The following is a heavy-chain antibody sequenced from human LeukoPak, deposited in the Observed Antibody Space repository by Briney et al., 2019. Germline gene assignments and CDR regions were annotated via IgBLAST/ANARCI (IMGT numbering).Heavy chain of an antibody. CDR1: GYTFTSYG. Sequence: PRASVKVSCKASGYTFTSYGISWVRQAPGQGLEWMTYIDPYSGGLHFAQKFQGRVTMTTDTAIRTAYMELKWLKSDDTAVYYCARDGVAGPSDAFDLWGQGTMVTVSS. V-gene: IGHV1-18*01. D-gene: IGHD6-19*01. CDR2: IDPYSGGL. CDR3: ARDGVAGPSDAFDL. J-gene: IGHJ3*01.